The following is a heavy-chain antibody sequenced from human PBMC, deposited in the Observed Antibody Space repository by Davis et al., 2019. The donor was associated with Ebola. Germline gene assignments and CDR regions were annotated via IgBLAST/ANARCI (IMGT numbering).Heavy chain of an antibody. J-gene: IGHJ4*02. D-gene: IGHD3-10*01. Sequence: ASVKVSCKASGYTFNSYYMNWVRQAPGQGLEWMGWISTYSGHTNYAQKLQGRVTMTTDTTTSTAYMELRSLRSDDTAIFYCARGAEVRGLIPGYWGQGTLVIVSS. CDR1: GYTFNSYY. V-gene: IGHV1-18*04. CDR3: ARGAEVRGLIPGY. CDR2: ISTYSGHT.